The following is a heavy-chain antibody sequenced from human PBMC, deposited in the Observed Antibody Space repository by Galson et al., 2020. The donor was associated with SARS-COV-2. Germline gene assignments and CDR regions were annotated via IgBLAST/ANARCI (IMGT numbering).Heavy chain of an antibody. CDR1: GFTFSRYS. CDR2: ISSSSSYI. J-gene: IGHJ3*02. CDR3: AREYATVTTHAFDI. V-gene: IGHV3-21*01. Sequence: GGSLRLSCAASGFTFSRYSMNWVRQAPGKGLEWVSSISSSSSYINYADPVKGRFTISRDNAKNSLYLQMNSLRAEDTAVYYCAREYATVTTHAFDIWGQGTMVTVSS. D-gene: IGHD4-17*01.